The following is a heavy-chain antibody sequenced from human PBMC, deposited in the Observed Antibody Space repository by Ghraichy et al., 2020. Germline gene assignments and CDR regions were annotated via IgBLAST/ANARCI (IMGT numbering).Heavy chain of an antibody. Sequence: GGSLRLSCAASGFAFSDSWMHWVRQVPGQGLVWVSRISGDGSHTDYADSVKGRFTISRDNAKKTGYLQMDSLRAEDTAVYHCAVDSRGYYHVPRDIWGQGTMVTVSS. CDR3: AVDSRGYYHVPRDI. D-gene: IGHD3-22*01. CDR2: ISGDGSHT. J-gene: IGHJ3*02. V-gene: IGHV3-74*01. CDR1: GFAFSDSW.